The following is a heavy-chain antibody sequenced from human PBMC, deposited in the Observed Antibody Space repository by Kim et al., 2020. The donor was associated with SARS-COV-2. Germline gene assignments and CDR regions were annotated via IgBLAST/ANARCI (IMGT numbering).Heavy chain of an antibody. CDR3: ARGPHNWNSLNFDY. CDR2: TYYRSKWYN. D-gene: IGHD1-7*01. J-gene: IGHJ4*02. V-gene: IGHV6-1*01. Sequence: SQTLSLTCAISGDSVSSNSAAWNWIRQSPSRGLEWLGRTYYRSKWYNDYAVSVESRITINPDTSKNQFSLQLNSVTPEDTAVYYCARGPHNWNSLNFDYWGQGTLVTVSS. CDR1: GDSVSSNSAA.